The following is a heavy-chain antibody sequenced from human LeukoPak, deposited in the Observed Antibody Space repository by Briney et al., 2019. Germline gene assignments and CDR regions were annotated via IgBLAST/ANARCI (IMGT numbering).Heavy chain of an antibody. CDR1: ALTTHW. Sequence: GESLKISCMNSALTTHWIGWVRQMPGKGLEWMGIIYPGDSDTRYSPSFQGQVTISADKSISTAYLQWSSLKASDTAMYYCARRGKWELSTPFDYWGQGTLVTVSS. J-gene: IGHJ4*02. V-gene: IGHV5-51*01. CDR2: IYPGDSDT. D-gene: IGHD1-26*01. CDR3: ARRGKWELSTPFDY.